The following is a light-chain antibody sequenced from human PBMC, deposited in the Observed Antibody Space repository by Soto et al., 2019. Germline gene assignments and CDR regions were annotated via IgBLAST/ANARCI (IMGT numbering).Light chain of an antibody. CDR1: QSVCSN. V-gene: IGKV3-15*01. CDR3: LQYKNTPRT. CDR2: GAS. J-gene: IGKJ1*01. Sequence: MTQSPATLSVSPGERATLSCRASQSVCSNLAWYQQKPGQAPRLLIYGASTRATGIPARFSGSGSGAEFTLNISRVQAEDFGVYYCLQYKNTPRTFGEGTKVDIK.